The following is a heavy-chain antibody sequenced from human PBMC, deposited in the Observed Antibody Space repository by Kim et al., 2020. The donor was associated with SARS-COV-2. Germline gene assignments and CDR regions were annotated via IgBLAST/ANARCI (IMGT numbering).Heavy chain of an antibody. CDR3: ATESENAFDI. J-gene: IGHJ3*02. CDR1: GYTLTELS. V-gene: IGHV1-24*01. CDR2: FDPEDGET. Sequence: ASVKVSCKVSGYTLTELSMHWVRQAPGKGLEWLGGFDPEDGETIYAQKSQGRVTMTEDTSIDTAYMELSSLISEDTAVYYCATESENAFDIWGHGTMV.